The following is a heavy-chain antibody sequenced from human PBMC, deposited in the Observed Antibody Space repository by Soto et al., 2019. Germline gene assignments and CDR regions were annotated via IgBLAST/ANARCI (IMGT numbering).Heavy chain of an antibody. V-gene: IGHV1-18*01. CDR1: GYTFTSYG. D-gene: IGHD3-3*01. CDR3: ARDRLKVPTFGVVTAHRDYYYGMDV. J-gene: IGHJ6*02. Sequence: ASVKVSCKASGYTFTSYGISWVRQAPGQGLEWMGWISAYNGNTNYAQKLQGRVTMTTDTSTSTAYVELRSLRSDDTAVYYCARDRLKVPTFGVVTAHRDYYYGMDVWGQGTTVTVSS. CDR2: ISAYNGNT.